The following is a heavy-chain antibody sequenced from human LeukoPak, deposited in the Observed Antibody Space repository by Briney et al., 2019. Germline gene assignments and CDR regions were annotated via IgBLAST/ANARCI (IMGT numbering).Heavy chain of an antibody. CDR1: GYTFTGYY. J-gene: IGHJ6*03. D-gene: IGHD3-9*01. Sequence: GASVKVSCKASGYTFTGYYMHWVRQDPGQGLEWMGWINPNSGGTNYAQKFQGRVTMTRDTSISTAYMELSRLRSDDTAVYYCARGDFDWPDYYYYYMDVWGKGTTVTVSS. CDR2: INPNSGGT. CDR3: ARGDFDWPDYYYYYMDV. V-gene: IGHV1-2*02.